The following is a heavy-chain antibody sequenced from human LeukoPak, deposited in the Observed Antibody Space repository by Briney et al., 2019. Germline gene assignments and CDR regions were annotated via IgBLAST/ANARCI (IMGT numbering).Heavy chain of an antibody. J-gene: IGHJ4*02. Sequence: PGGSLRLSCAASGFTFSSSAMSWVRQAPGKGLEWVSNVSGSGRGENTYYADSVKGRFTISRDNSKNTLILQMNSLRAEDTAVYYCARWSGYMVRGVIVPNDYWGQGTLVTVSS. CDR3: ARWSGYMVRGVIVPNDY. D-gene: IGHD3-10*01. CDR2: VSGSGRGENT. CDR1: GFTFSSSA. V-gene: IGHV3-23*01.